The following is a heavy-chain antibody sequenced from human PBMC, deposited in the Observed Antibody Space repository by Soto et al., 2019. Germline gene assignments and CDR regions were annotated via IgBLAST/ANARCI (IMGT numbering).Heavy chain of an antibody. V-gene: IGHV3-23*01. D-gene: IGHD3-10*01. CDR3: AKMIGTMVRGVIIYFDY. J-gene: IGHJ4*02. Sequence: GGSLRLSCAASGFTFSSYAMSWVRQAPGKGLEWVSAISGSGGSTYYADSVKGRFTISRDNSKNTLYLQMNSLRAEDTAVYYCAKMIGTMVRGVIIYFDYWGQGTLVTVSS. CDR2: ISGSGGST. CDR1: GFTFSSYA.